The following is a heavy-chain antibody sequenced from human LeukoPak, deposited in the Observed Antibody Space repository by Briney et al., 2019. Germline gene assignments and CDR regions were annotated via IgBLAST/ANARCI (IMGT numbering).Heavy chain of an antibody. J-gene: IGHJ4*02. D-gene: IGHD5-18*01. CDR1: GFTFSSYG. CDR2: ISYDGSNK. V-gene: IGHV3-30*18. Sequence: GGSLRLSCAASGFTFSSYGMHWVRQAPGKGLEWVAVISYDGSNKYYADSVKGRFTISRDNSKNTLYLQMNSLRAEDTAVYYCAKVDTAMATIPYYFDYWGQGTLVTVSS. CDR3: AKVDTAMATIPYYFDY.